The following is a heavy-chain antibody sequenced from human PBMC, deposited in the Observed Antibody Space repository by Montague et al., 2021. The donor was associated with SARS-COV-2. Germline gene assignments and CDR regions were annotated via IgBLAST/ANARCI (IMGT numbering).Heavy chain of an antibody. V-gene: IGHV4-34*01. CDR2: INHSGYT. CDR3: ASAPSYSFGFWAY. D-gene: IGHD5-18*01. Sequence: SETLSLTCAVSGASSSNYYWSWIRQSPGKGLEWVGEINHSGYTDYNPSLESRLTISLDSSKKQFSLKMTSVTAADTAICYCASAPSYSFGFWAYWGQGTLVSVSS. J-gene: IGHJ4*02. CDR1: GASSSNYY.